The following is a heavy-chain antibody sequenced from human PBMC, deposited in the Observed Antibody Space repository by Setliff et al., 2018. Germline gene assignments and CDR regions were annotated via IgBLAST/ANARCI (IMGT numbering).Heavy chain of an antibody. V-gene: IGHV3-21*01. CDR1: GFTFSSYS. Sequence: GGSLRLSCAASGFTFSSYSMNWVRQAPGKGLEWVSSISSSSSYIYYADSVKGRFTISRDNAKNSLYLQMNSLRAEDTAVYYCARGGGIVVVVAATEIDYWGQGTLVTVS. CDR3: ARGGGIVVVVAATEIDY. D-gene: IGHD2-15*01. J-gene: IGHJ4*02. CDR2: ISSSSSYI.